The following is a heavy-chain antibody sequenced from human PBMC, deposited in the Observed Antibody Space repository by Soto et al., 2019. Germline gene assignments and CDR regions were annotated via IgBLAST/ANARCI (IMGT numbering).Heavy chain of an antibody. CDR1: GFTFSNYA. CDR2: IGGDGCCT. J-gene: IGHJ3*02. Sequence: EVQLLESGGGLVQPGGSLRISCAASGFTFSNYAMSWVRQAPGKGLEWVSVIGGDGCCTYYADSVKGRFTVSRDDSKNTLYLQMDSLRAEDTAVYYCAKDSVSRNGIHDPFDIWGPGTRVTVSS. D-gene: IGHD3-3*02. CDR3: AKDSVSRNGIHDPFDI. V-gene: IGHV3-23*01.